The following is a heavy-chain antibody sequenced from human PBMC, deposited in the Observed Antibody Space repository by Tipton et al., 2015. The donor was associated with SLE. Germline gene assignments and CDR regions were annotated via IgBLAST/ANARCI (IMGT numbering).Heavy chain of an antibody. J-gene: IGHJ3*02. CDR1: GFTFSSYA. V-gene: IGHV3-30-3*01. CDR2: ISYDGSNK. CDR3: AAGRLGAFDI. D-gene: IGHD6-19*01. Sequence: SLRLSCAASGFTFSSYAMHWVRQAPGKGLEWVAVISYDGSNKYYADSVKGRFTISRDNSKNTLYLQMNSLRAEDTAVYYCAAGRLGAFDIWGQGTMVTVSS.